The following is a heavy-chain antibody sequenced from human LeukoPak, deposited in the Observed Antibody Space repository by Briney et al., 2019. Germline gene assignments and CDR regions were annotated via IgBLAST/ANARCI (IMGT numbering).Heavy chain of an antibody. D-gene: IGHD3-22*01. CDR3: ATAYDTSGYGPFDM. V-gene: IGHV1-24*01. CDR2: FDPEVGGT. Sequence: ASVKVSCKVSGNTLTKSSIHWVRQAPGKDLEWVGGFDPEVGGTVYAQKFQGRVTMTEDTSTDTAYMDLSSLRSEDTAVYYCATAYDTSGYGPFDMWGQGTMVTVST. J-gene: IGHJ3*02. CDR1: GNTLTKSS.